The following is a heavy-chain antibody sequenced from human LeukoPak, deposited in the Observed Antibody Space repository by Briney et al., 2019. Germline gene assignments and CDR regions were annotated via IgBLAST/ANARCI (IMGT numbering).Heavy chain of an antibody. CDR3: ARRLLTGYYEF. Sequence: GGSLRLSCAASGFTVSSTYMSWVRQAPGKGLEWVSVFYSGDTTYCTNSVKGRFTISRDSSKNILYLQMNSLRAEDTAVYYCARRLLTGYYEFWGQGTLVTVSS. J-gene: IGHJ4*02. CDR2: FYSGDTT. V-gene: IGHV3-66*01. CDR1: GFTVSSTY. D-gene: IGHD3-9*01.